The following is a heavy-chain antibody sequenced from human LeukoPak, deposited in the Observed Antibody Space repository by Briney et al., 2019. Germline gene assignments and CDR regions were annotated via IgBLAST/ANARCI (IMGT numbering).Heavy chain of an antibody. V-gene: IGHV3-23*01. CDR1: GFTFSIYA. Sequence: PGGSLRLSCAASGFTFSIYAMSWVRQAPGKGLEWVSAISSSGDTYYAGSVKGRFTISRDNSKNTLYLQMNSLRVEDAAVYYCAKDAAGPTAYYFDYWGQGTPVTVSS. D-gene: IGHD2-15*01. J-gene: IGHJ4*02. CDR3: AKDAAGPTAYYFDY. CDR2: ISSSGDT.